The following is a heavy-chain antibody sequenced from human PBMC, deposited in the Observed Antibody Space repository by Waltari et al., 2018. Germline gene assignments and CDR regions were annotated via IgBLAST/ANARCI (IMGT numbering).Heavy chain of an antibody. D-gene: IGHD6-13*01. J-gene: IGHJ3*01. V-gene: IGHV4-34*01. CDR3: ARGVSRDYSSSWYIAFDF. CDR1: GGSFSGYY. Sequence: QVQLQQWGAGLLKPSETLSLTCAVYGGSFSGYYWSWIRQPPGKGLEWIGEINHSGSTNYNPSLKSRVTISVDTSKNQFSLKLSSVTAADTAVYYCARGVSRDYSSSWYIAFDFWGQGTMVTVSP. CDR2: INHSGST.